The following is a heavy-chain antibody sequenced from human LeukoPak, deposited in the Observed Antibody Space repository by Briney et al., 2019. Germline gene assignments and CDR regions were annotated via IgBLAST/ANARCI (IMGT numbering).Heavy chain of an antibody. V-gene: IGHV3-23*01. CDR3: ARGGVDHYGSGTYYLMYYFDH. D-gene: IGHD3-10*01. CDR2: ISGSGGAT. J-gene: IGHJ4*02. Sequence: GGSLRLSCAASGFTFSSYGMSWVRQAPGKGLEWVSGISGSGGATYFADSVKGRFTVSRDDPHNTLYLQMNSVRAEDTAVYFCARGGVDHYGSGTYYLMYYFDHWGQGALVTVSS. CDR1: GFTFSSYG.